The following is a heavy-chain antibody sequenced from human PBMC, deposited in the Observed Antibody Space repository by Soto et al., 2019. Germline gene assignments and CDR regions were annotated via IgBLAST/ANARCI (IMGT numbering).Heavy chain of an antibody. J-gene: IGHJ6*02. CDR3: ARRVSVGFDGMDV. CDR1: GYIFTSYR. V-gene: IGHV5-51*01. CDR2: IYPGDSDT. D-gene: IGHD3-10*01. Sequence: GESLKISCKGSGYIFTSYRIGLDRQMPGKGLEWMGIIYPGDSDTRYSPSFQGQVTISADKSISTAYLQWSSLKASDTAMYYCARRVSVGFDGMDVWGQGTTVTVSS.